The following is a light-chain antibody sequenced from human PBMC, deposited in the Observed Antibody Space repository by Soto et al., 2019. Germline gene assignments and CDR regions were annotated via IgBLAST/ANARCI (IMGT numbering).Light chain of an antibody. V-gene: IGLV2-14*01. CDR2: AVS. CDR3: SSYTRDSCYV. J-gene: IGLJ1*01. Sequence: LTQPDYVSGYSGQFIAISCTGTISYVGLYDYVSWYQQHRGKAPQLMIDAVSSRPSGVSKRFSASQSGNTASLFISGLQSEDEADYDCSSYTRDSCYVFESGTQVTVL. CDR1: ISYVGLYDY.